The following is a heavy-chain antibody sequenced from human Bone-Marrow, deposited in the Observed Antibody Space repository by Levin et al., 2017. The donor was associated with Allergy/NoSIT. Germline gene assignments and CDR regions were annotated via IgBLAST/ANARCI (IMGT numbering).Heavy chain of an antibody. J-gene: IGHJ3*02. Sequence: LSLTCAASGFTFSNAWMSWVRQAPGKGLEWVGRIKSKTDGGTTDYAAPVKGRFTISRDDSKNTLYLQMNSLKTEDTAVYYCTTDDYGDTNDAFDIWGQGTMVTVSS. D-gene: IGHD4-17*01. CDR3: TTDDYGDTNDAFDI. CDR2: IKSKTDGGTT. CDR1: GFTFSNAW. V-gene: IGHV3-15*01.